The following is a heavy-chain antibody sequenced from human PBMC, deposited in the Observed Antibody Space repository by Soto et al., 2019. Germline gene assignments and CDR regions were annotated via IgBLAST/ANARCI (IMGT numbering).Heavy chain of an antibody. CDR2: INAGNGNT. V-gene: IGHV1-3*01. J-gene: IGHJ4*02. CDR1: GYTFTSYA. CDR3: ARDGNGYLYYFDY. Sequence: ASVKVSCKASGYTFTSYAMHWVRQAPGQGLEWMGWINAGNGNTKYSQKFQGRVTITRDTSASTAYMELSSLRSEDTAVYYCARDGNGYLYYFDYWGQGTLVTVSS. D-gene: IGHD5-18*01.